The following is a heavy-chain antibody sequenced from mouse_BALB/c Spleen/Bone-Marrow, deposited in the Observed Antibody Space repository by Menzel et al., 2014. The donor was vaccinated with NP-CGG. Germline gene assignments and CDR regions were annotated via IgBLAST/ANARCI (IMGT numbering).Heavy chain of an antibody. V-gene: IGHV7-3*02. J-gene: IGHJ4*01. CDR2: IRNKANGYTT. CDR3: ARDGGNYVLYYAMDY. Sequence: EVQGVESGGGLVQPGGSLRLSCATSGFTFTDYYMSWVRQPPGKALEWLGFIRNKANGYTTEYSASVKGRFTISRDNSQGILYLQMNTLRAEDSATYYCARDGGNYVLYYAMDYWGQGTSVTVPS. CDR1: GFTFTDYY. D-gene: IGHD2-1*01.